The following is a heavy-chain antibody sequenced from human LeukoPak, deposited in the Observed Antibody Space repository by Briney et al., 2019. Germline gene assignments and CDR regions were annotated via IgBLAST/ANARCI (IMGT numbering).Heavy chain of an antibody. J-gene: IGHJ4*02. CDR2: ISYDGSNK. D-gene: IGHD2-15*01. CDR1: GFTFSSYG. V-gene: IGHV3-30*03. CDR3: ARGVAASATGIRY. Sequence: GGSLRLSCAASGFTFSSYGMHWVRQAPGKGLEWVAVISYDGSNKYYADSVKGRFTISRDNSKNTLYLQMNSLRAEDTAVYYCARGVAASATGIRYWGQGTLVTVSS.